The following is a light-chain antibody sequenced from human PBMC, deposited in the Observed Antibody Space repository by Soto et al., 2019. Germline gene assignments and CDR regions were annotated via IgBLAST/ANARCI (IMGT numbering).Light chain of an antibody. CDR2: AAS. CDR3: LQDYGESWT. V-gene: IGKV1-39*01. Sequence: DIQMTQSTSSLSASVRDRVTITCLASQSISSYLNWYQQKPGKAPKLLIYAASNLYTGVPSRFSGSRSGTEFTLTISSLQPEDFASYYCLQDYGESWTFGQGTKVDIK. J-gene: IGKJ1*01. CDR1: QSISSY.